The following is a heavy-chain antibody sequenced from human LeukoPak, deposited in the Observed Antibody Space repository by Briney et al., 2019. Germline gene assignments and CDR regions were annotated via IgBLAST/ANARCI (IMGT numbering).Heavy chain of an antibody. CDR2: IYSGGST. D-gene: IGHD6-19*01. CDR1: GFTVSSNY. J-gene: IGHJ4*02. V-gene: IGHV3-66*01. Sequence: GGSLRLSCAASGFTVSSNYMSWVRQSTGKGLEWVSLIYSGGSTYYADSVKGRFTISRDNSKNTLYLQMNNLRAEDTAVYYCAVAYSSGWTVDYWGQGTLVTVSS. CDR3: AVAYSSGWTVDY.